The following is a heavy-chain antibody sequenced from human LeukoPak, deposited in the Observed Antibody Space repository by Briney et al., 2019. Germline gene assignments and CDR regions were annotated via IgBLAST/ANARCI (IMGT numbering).Heavy chain of an antibody. J-gene: IGHJ4*02. V-gene: IGHV3-74*01. CDR3: ASGPGSGSFDY. CDR1: GFTFSSYW. Sequence: GGSLRLSCAASGFTFSSYWMHWVRQAPGKGLVWVSRINSDGSSTSYADSVKGRFTISRDNAKNTLYLQMNSLRAEDTAVYYCASGPGSGSFDYWGQGTLVTVSS. CDR2: INSDGSST. D-gene: IGHD3-10*01.